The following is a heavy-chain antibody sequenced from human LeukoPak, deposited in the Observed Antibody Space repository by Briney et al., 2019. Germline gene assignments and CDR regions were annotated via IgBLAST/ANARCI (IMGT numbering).Heavy chain of an antibody. J-gene: IGHJ4*02. Sequence: SETLSLTCAVYCGSFSGYYWRWIRPPPGKGPEWIGEINHSGITNYNQSLKSRVTISVGTSKNQFSLKLSSVTAADTAVYYGARTGGLDSSGYDYWGQGTLVTVSS. CDR2: INHSGIT. CDR1: CGSFSGYY. D-gene: IGHD3-22*01. V-gene: IGHV4-34*01. CDR3: ARTGGLDSSGYDY.